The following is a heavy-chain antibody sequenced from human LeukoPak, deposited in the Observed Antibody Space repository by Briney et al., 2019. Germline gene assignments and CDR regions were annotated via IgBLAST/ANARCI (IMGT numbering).Heavy chain of an antibody. V-gene: IGHV3-30*18. CDR2: ISYDGSNK. CDR3: AKGSYYDSSGTYYFDY. Sequence: GRSLRLSCAASGFTFSVYGTHWVRQAPGKGLEWVAVISYDGSNKYYADSVKGRFTISRDNSKNTLYLQMNSLRAEDTALYYCAKGSYYDSSGTYYFDYWGQGTLVTVSS. CDR1: GFTFSVYG. D-gene: IGHD3-22*01. J-gene: IGHJ4*02.